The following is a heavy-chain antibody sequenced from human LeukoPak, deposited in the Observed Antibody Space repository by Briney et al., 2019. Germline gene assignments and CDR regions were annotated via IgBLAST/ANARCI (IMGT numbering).Heavy chain of an antibody. CDR1: GFTFSSYS. CDR2: ISSSSSYI. CDR3: ARDRHYYDSSGYSY. J-gene: IGHJ4*02. D-gene: IGHD3-22*01. Sequence: GGSLRLSCAASGFTFSSYSMNWVRQAPGKGLEWVSSISSSSSYIYYADSVKGRFTISRDNAKNSLYLQMNSLRAEDTAVYYCARDRHYYDSSGYSYWGRGTLVTVSS. V-gene: IGHV3-21*01.